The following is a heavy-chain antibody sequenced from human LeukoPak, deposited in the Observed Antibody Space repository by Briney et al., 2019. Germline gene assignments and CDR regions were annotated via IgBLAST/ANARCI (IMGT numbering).Heavy chain of an antibody. CDR1: GYTFTGYY. J-gene: IGHJ3*02. D-gene: IGHD2-15*01. CDR2: INPNSGGT. Sequence: ASVKVSCKASGYTFTGYYMHWVRQAPGQGLEWMGWINPNSGGTNYAQKFQGRVTMTRDTSISTAYMELSRLRSDDTAVYYCATPFGESCSGGSCYSDAGAFDIWGQGTMVTVSS. CDR3: ATPFGESCSGGSCYSDAGAFDI. V-gene: IGHV1-2*02.